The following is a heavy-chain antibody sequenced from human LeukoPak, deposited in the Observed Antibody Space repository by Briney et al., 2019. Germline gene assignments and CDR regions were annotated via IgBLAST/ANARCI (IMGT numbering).Heavy chain of an antibody. Sequence: GGSLRLSCAASGFTFSSYGMHWVRQAPGKGLEWVAVIWYDGSNKYYADSVKGRFTISRDNSKNTLYLQMNSLRAEDTAVYYCARDSPHCTNGVCHFDYWGQEPWSPSPQ. CDR1: GFTFSSYG. CDR2: IWYDGSNK. D-gene: IGHD2-8*01. V-gene: IGHV3-33*01. CDR3: ARDSPHCTNGVCHFDY. J-gene: IGHJ4*01.